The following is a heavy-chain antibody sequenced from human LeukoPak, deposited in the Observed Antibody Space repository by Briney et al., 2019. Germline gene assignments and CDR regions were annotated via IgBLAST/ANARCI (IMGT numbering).Heavy chain of an antibody. Sequence: PSETLSLTCTVSGGSISSYHWTWIRQPAGKGLEWIGRIHTSGNTNYSPPLKSRVTMSVDTSKNQVSLKLYSVAAADTAVYYCARGGIASAYGSINYHHYGLDVWGQGTTVTVSS. CDR1: GGSISSYH. CDR3: ARGGIASAYGSINYHHYGLDV. CDR2: IHTSGNT. V-gene: IGHV4-4*07. J-gene: IGHJ6*02. D-gene: IGHD6-13*01.